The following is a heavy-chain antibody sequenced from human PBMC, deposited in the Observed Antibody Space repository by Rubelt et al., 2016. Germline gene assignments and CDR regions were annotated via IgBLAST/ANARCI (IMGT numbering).Heavy chain of an antibody. CDR3: ARGVAAAAPSDI. Sequence: SYGISWVRQAPGQGLEWMGGIIPIFGTANYAQKFQGRVTITADESTSTAYMELSSLRSEDTAVYYCARGVAAAAPSDIWGQGTMVTVSS. CDR2: IIPIFGTA. CDR1: SYG. V-gene: IGHV1-69*01. D-gene: IGHD6-13*01. J-gene: IGHJ3*02.